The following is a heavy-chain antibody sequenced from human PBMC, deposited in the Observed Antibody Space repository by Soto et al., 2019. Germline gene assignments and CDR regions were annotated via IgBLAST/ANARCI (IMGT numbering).Heavy chain of an antibody. CDR2: FDPEDGET. V-gene: IGHV1-24*01. CDR3: ATIILGSYINTGVDP. J-gene: IGHJ5*02. D-gene: IGHD3-16*01. Sequence: ASVKVSCKASGGTFSSYTISWVRQAPGQGLEWMGGFDPEDGETIYAQKFQGRVTMTEDTSTDTAYMELSSLRSEDTAVYYCATIILGSYINTGVDPWGQGTLVTVYS. CDR1: GGTFSSYT.